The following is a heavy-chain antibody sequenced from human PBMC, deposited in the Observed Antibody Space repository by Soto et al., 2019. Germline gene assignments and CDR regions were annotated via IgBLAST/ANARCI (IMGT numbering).Heavy chain of an antibody. CDR2: IYYSGST. CDR1: GGSISSYY. V-gene: IGHV4-59*08. CDR3: ARRRSGPTFFDY. Sequence: SDTLSLTCTVSGGSISSYYWSWIRQPPGKGLEWIGFIYYSGSTNYNPSLKSRVTISVDTSKNQFSLKLSSVTAADTAVYYCARRRSGPTFFDYWGQGTLVTVSS. J-gene: IGHJ4*02. D-gene: IGHD3-10*01.